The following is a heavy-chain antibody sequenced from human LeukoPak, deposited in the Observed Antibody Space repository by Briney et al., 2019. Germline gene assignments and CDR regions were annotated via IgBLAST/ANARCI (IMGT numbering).Heavy chain of an antibody. CDR2: IDAGNGDT. CDR1: GYTFTSYA. Sequence: ASVKVSCKASGYTFTSYAVHWVRQAPGQRFEWVGWIDAGNGDTRYSQKFQGRVTITRDTSASTAYIELRSLRSEDTAMYYCARGSTSDWPLDHWGQETLVTISS. J-gene: IGHJ4*02. V-gene: IGHV1-3*01. CDR3: ARGSTSDWPLDH. D-gene: IGHD2-2*01.